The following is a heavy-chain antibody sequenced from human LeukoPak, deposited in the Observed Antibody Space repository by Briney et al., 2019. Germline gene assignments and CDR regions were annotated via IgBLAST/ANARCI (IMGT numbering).Heavy chain of an antibody. CDR3: ARGRGGYRFDP. Sequence: TPSETLSLTCAVYGGSFNGYYWSWIRQPPGKGLEWIGEINHTGSTNYNPSLKSRVTISVGTSKNQFSLKLSSVTAADTAVYYCARGRGGYRFDPWGQGTLVTVSS. J-gene: IGHJ5*02. V-gene: IGHV4-34*01. D-gene: IGHD3-16*02. CDR1: GGSFNGYY. CDR2: INHTGST.